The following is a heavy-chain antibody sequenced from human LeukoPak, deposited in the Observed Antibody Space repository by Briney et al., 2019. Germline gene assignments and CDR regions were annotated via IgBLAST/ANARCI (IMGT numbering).Heavy chain of an antibody. CDR2: IYYSGST. J-gene: IGHJ4*02. CDR3: ARVGDDIFTGYYIPYVDY. V-gene: IGHV4-39*07. D-gene: IGHD3-9*01. CDR1: GGSISSSSYY. Sequence: SETLSLTCTVSGGSISSSSYYWGWIRQPPGKGLEWIGSIYYSGSTYYNPSLKSRVTISVDTSKNQFSLKLSSVTAADTAAYYGARVGDDIFTGYYIPYVDYWGQGTVVTVSS.